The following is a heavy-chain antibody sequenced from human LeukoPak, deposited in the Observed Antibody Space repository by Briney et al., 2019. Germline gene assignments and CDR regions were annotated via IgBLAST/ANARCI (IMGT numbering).Heavy chain of an antibody. V-gene: IGHV4-34*01. CDR3: ARGVPKSIVGATYKSLRNWFDP. Sequence: PSETLSLTCAVYGGSFSGYYWTWIRQPPGKGLEWIGEINHSGSTNYNPSLKSRVTISVDTSKNQFSLKLISVTAADTAVYYCARGVPKSIVGATYKSLRNWFDPWGQGTLVTVSS. CDR2: INHSGST. J-gene: IGHJ5*02. D-gene: IGHD1-26*01. CDR1: GGSFSGYY.